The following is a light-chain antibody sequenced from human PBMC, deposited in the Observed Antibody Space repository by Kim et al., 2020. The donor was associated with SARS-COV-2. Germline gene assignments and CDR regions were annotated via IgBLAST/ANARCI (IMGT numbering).Light chain of an antibody. V-gene: IGLV3-21*04. CDR3: QVWDSSSDRYV. CDR2: YDS. Sequence: APGKTARITWGGNNIGSKSVHWYQQKPGQAPVLVIYYDSDRPSGIPERFSGSNSGNTATLTISRVEAGDEADYYCQVWDSSSDRYVFGTGTKVTVL. J-gene: IGLJ1*01. CDR1: NIGSKS.